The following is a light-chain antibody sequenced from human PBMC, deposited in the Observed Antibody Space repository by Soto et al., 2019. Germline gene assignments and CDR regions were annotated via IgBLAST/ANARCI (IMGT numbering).Light chain of an antibody. CDR3: QQYGSSFT. J-gene: IGKJ5*01. V-gene: IGKV3-20*01. CDR2: GAL. Sequence: EIVLTQSPGTLSLSPGERATLSCRASQSVSSDYLAWYQQKPGQAPRLLIFGALNRATGIPDRFSGSGSGTDFSLTISRLEPEDFAVYYCQQYGSSFTFGQGTRLEIK. CDR1: QSVSSDY.